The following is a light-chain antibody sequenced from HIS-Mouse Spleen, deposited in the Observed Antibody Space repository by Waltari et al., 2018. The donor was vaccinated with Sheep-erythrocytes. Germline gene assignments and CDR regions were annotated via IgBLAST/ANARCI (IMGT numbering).Light chain of an antibody. V-gene: IGLV2-23*01. CDR2: EGS. J-gene: IGLJ3*02. CDR3: CSYAGSSTPWV. Sequence: QSALTQPASVSGSPGPSITISCTGTSSDVGSYNLVSWYQQHPGKAPKRRIYEGSNRPSGVSSRFAGSKSGNTASLTISGLQAEDEADYYCCSYAGSSTPWVFGGGTKLTVL. CDR1: SSDVGSYNL.